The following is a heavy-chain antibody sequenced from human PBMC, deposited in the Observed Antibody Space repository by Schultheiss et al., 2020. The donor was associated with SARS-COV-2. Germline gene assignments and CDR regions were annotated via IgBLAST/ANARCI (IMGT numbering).Heavy chain of an antibody. CDR1: GGSFSGYY. CDR3: ASPAHDYGGNSDY. CDR2: INHSGST. J-gene: IGHJ4*02. D-gene: IGHD4-23*01. V-gene: IGHV4-34*01. Sequence: SQTLSLTCAVYGGSFSGYYWSWIRQPPGKGLEWIGEINHSGSTNYNPSLKSRVTISVDTSKNQFSLKLSSVTAADTAVYYCASPAHDYGGNSDYWGQGTLVTVSS.